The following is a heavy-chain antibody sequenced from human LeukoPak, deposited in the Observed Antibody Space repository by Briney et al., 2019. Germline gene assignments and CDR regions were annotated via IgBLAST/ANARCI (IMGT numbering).Heavy chain of an antibody. Sequence: GGSLRLSCAASGFTFSSYEMNRVRQAPGKGLEWVSYISSGGSTVYYADSVKGRFTISRDNDKNSLYLQMNSLRAEDTAVYYCARVMLVGSTGIWGQGTMVTVSS. CDR3: ARVMLVGSTGI. V-gene: IGHV3-48*03. CDR2: ISSGGSTV. J-gene: IGHJ3*02. CDR1: GFTFSSYE. D-gene: IGHD1-26*01.